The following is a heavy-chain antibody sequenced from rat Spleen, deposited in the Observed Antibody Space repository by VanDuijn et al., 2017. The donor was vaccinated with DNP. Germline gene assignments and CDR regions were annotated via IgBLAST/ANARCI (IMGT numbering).Heavy chain of an antibody. CDR1: GFTFNNYW. D-gene: IGHD4-1*01. CDR2: ITGSGDTT. CDR3: ARHVLPLRVWDY. V-gene: IGHV5-31*01. J-gene: IGHJ2*01. Sequence: EVQLVESGGDLVQPGRSLKLSCVASGFTFNNYWMTWIRQVPGKGLEWVGSITGSGDTTYYPDSVKGRFTISRDNAINTLYLQMNSLRSEDMATYYCARHVLPLRVWDYWGQGVMVTVSS.